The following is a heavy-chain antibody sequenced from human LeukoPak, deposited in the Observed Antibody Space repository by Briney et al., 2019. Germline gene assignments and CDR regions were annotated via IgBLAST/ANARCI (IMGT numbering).Heavy chain of an antibody. J-gene: IGHJ4*02. D-gene: IGHD3-22*01. Sequence: SETLSLTCTVSGGSISSYYWTWIRQPPGKGLEWIGYIYYSGSTNYNPSLKSRVTISVDTSKNQFSLKLSSVTAADTAVYYCARVRRAKTYYYDSSGYYADYWGQGTLVTVSS. CDR3: ARVRRAKTYYYDSSGYYADY. CDR2: IYYSGST. V-gene: IGHV4-59*01. CDR1: GGSISSYY.